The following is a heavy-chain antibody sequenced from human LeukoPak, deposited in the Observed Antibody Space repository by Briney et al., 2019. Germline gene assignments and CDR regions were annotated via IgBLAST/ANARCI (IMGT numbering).Heavy chain of an antibody. CDR3: ARDTARITIFGVAKYMDV. V-gene: IGHV1-2*02. Sequence: APVKVSCKASGYTFIDYYMHWVRQAPGQGLEWMGWINPNSGDTKYAQKFQGRVTMTRDTSISTAYMELSRLRSDDTAVYYCARDTARITIFGVAKYMDVWGKGTTVTVSS. CDR2: INPNSGDT. CDR1: GYTFIDYY. D-gene: IGHD3-3*01. J-gene: IGHJ6*03.